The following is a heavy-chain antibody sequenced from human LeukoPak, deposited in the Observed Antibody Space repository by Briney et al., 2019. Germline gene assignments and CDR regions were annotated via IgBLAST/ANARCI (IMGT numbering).Heavy chain of an antibody. Sequence: GGSLRLSCAASGFTFDDYATHWVRQAPGKALEWVSLITWDGQNIEYQDSVKGRFTISRDNSENSLYLQMKSLKTEDTALYFCSKGDDRYGFDYWGQGTLVTVSS. J-gene: IGHJ4*02. CDR2: ITWDGQNI. CDR3: SKGDDRYGFDY. CDR1: GFTFDDYA. D-gene: IGHD5-18*01. V-gene: IGHV3-43*01.